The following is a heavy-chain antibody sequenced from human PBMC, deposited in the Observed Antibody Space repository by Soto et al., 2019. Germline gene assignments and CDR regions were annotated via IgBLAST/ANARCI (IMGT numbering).Heavy chain of an antibody. Sequence: ASVKVSFKASGYTFTSYAMHWVRQAPGQRLEWMGWINAGNGNTKYSQKFQGRVTITRDTSASTAYMELSSLRSEDTAVYYCARVPTGPSIAAAAPPLYNWFDPWGQGTLVTVSS. J-gene: IGHJ5*02. CDR1: GYTFTSYA. D-gene: IGHD6-13*01. V-gene: IGHV1-3*01. CDR2: INAGNGNT. CDR3: ARVPTGPSIAAAAPPLYNWFDP.